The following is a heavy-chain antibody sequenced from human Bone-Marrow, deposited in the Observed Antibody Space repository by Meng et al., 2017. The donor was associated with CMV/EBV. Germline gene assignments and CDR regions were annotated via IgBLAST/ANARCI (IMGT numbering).Heavy chain of an antibody. V-gene: IGHV1-2*02. CDR3: ARVAVLRFLEWLLSPFDY. CDR1: GYTFTGYY. Sequence: ASVKVSCKASGYTFTGYYMHWVRQAPGQGLEWMGWINPNSGGTNYAQKFQGRVTMTRDTSISTAYMELSRLRSDDTAVYYCARVAVLRFLEWLLSPFDYWGQGTLVTVLL. D-gene: IGHD3-3*01. J-gene: IGHJ4*02. CDR2: INPNSGGT.